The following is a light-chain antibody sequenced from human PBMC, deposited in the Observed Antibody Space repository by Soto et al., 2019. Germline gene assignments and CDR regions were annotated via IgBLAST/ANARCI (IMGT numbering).Light chain of an antibody. CDR1: QSVSSN. CDR3: QQYNKWPLA. J-gene: IGKJ1*01. Sequence: EIVMTQSPATLSVSPGERATLSCRASQSVSSNLAWYQQKPGQAPRLRIYGASTRATGVPAMFSGSGSATEFTLTIIRLQSEDFAFYYCQQYNKWPLAFGQGTKVEIK. V-gene: IGKV3-15*01. CDR2: GAS.